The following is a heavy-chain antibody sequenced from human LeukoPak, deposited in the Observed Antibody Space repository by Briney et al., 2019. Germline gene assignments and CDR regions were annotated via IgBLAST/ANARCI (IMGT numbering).Heavy chain of an antibody. CDR3: ARVGEIVATAPFDY. Sequence: SVKVSCKASGGTFSSYAISWVRQAPGQGLEWMGGIIPIFGTANYAQKFQGRVTITADKSTSTAYMELSSLRSEDTAVYYCARVGEIVATAPFDYWGQGTLVTVSS. CDR2: IIPIFGTA. CDR1: GGTFSSYA. J-gene: IGHJ4*02. V-gene: IGHV1-69*06. D-gene: IGHD5-12*01.